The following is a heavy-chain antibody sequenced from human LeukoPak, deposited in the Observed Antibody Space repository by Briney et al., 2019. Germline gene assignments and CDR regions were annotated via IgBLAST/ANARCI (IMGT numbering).Heavy chain of an antibody. CDR3: VRGGPLAGHAFDV. V-gene: IGHV3-13*04. Sequence: PGGSLRLSCAGSGFTFSKYDMHWVRQATGRGLEWGSDITSGGDTHYQGSVKGRFTISRDNAKNSFYLEMNSLRVGDTAVYYCVRGGPLAGHAFDVWGRGTLVTVSS. J-gene: IGHJ3*01. CDR2: ITSGGDT. CDR1: GFTFSKYD. D-gene: IGHD6-19*01.